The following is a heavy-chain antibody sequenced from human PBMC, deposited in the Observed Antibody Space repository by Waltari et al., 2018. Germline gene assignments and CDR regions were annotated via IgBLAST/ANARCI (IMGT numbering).Heavy chain of an antibody. Sequence: QVQLVQSGAEVKKPGASVKVSCKASGYTFTSYDINWVRQATGQGLEWMGWMNPNSGNTGYAQKFQGRVTMTRNTSISTAYMELSSLRSEDTAVYYCARGPFYYDFWSGYYTGYFDYWGQGTLVTVSS. CDR1: GYTFTSYD. CDR3: ARGPFYYDFWSGYYTGYFDY. J-gene: IGHJ4*02. V-gene: IGHV1-8*02. D-gene: IGHD3-3*01. CDR2: MNPNSGNT.